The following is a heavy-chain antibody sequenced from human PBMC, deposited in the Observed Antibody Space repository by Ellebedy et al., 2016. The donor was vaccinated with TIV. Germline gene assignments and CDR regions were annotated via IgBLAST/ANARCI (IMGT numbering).Heavy chain of an antibody. D-gene: IGHD3-22*01. CDR1: RGAINTYF. CDR2: LYFSGST. Sequence: GSLRLSCTVSRGAINTYFWSWIRQPPGKGLEWIGYLYFSGSTDYNPSLKSRVTISVDTSKNQFSLKLSSVTAADTAVYYCARGYRNFDSTGHTVIAYDIWGQGTMVTVSS. J-gene: IGHJ3*02. CDR3: ARGYRNFDSTGHTVIAYDI. V-gene: IGHV4-59*01.